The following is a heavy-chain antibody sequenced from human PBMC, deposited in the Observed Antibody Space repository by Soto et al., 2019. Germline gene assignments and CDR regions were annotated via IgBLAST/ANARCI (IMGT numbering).Heavy chain of an antibody. CDR3: AREYQLLLVPAYSSGGGYFDY. CDR2: ISYDGSNK. V-gene: IGHV3-30-3*01. Sequence: QVQLVESGGGVVQPGRSLRLSCAASGFTFSSYAMHWVRQAPGKGLEWVAVISYDGSNKYYADSVKGRFTISRDNSKNTLYLQMNSLRAEDTAVYYCAREYQLLLVPAYSSGGGYFDYWGQGTLVTVSS. J-gene: IGHJ4*02. CDR1: GFTFSSYA. D-gene: IGHD2-2*01.